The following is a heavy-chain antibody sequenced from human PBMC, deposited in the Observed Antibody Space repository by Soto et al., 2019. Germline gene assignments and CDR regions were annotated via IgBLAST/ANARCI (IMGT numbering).Heavy chain of an antibody. D-gene: IGHD3-10*01. V-gene: IGHV3-30*18. CDR2: ISYDGSNK. CDR3: SKGPHYGSGRYSIARVEY. J-gene: IGHJ4*02. CDR1: GFTFSSYG. Sequence: QVQLVESGGGVVQPGRSLRLSCAASGFTFSSYGMHWVRQAPGKGLEWVAVISYDGSNKYYADSVKGRFTISRENSKKPLYLQMNRLRAEETAVYYCSKGPHYGSGRYSIARVEYWGQGTLVTVSS.